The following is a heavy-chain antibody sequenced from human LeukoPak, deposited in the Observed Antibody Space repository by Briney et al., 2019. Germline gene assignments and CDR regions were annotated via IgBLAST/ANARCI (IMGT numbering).Heavy chain of an antibody. CDR1: GFTFSDYY. J-gene: IGHJ4*02. D-gene: IGHD5-18*01. CDR2: ISSSGSTI. Sequence: PGGSLTLSCAASGFTFSDYYMSWIRQAPGKGLEWVSYISSSGSTIYYADSVKGRFTISRDNAKNSLYLQMNSLRAEDTAVYYCASRTSYGTSDYWGQGTLVTVSS. CDR3: ASRTSYGTSDY. V-gene: IGHV3-11*04.